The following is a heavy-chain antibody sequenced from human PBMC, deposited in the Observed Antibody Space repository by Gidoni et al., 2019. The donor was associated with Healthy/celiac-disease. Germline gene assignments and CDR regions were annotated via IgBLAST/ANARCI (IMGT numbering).Heavy chain of an antibody. CDR1: GSTFTSYA. V-gene: IGHV1-3*01. CDR3: ARDVPGSDGYNYYYYYGMDV. J-gene: IGHJ6*02. D-gene: IGHD5-12*01. Sequence: QVQLVQSGAEVKKPGASVKVSCKASGSTFTSYAMHWVRQAPGQRLAWMGWINAGNGNTKYSQKFQGRVTITRDTSASTAYMELSSLRSEDTAVYYCARDVPGSDGYNYYYYYGMDVWGQGTTVTVSS. CDR2: INAGNGNT.